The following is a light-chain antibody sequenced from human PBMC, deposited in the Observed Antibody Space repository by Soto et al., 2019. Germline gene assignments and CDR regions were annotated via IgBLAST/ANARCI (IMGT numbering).Light chain of an antibody. CDR2: DTS. Sequence: EIVLTQSPGTLSLSPGERATLSCRASQSVRDRYLAWYQQKPGQAPSLLIYDTSTRATGVPDRFSGSGSGTDFALTISRVEPEDFAIYVGQQYGSSPGTFGQGTKVEI. J-gene: IGKJ1*01. CDR1: QSVRDRY. CDR3: QQYGSSPGT. V-gene: IGKV3-20*01.